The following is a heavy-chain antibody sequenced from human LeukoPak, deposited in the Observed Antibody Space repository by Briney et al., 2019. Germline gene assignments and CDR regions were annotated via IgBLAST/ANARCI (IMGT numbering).Heavy chain of an antibody. Sequence: SETLSLTCAVYGGSFSGYFWSWIRQPPGKGLEWIGEINRSGSTTYNPSLKSRVTISVDTSKNQFSLKLNSVTAADTAVYYCARFGTYWSQGILVTVSS. CDR3: ARFGTY. D-gene: IGHD3-10*01. V-gene: IGHV4-34*01. CDR1: GGSFSGYF. CDR2: INRSGST. J-gene: IGHJ4*02.